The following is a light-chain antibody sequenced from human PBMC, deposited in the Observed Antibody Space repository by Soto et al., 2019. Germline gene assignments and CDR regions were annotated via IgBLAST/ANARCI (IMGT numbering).Light chain of an antibody. Sequence: EIVMTQSPATLSVSPGERATLSCMASQSISSNLAWYQQKPGQAPRLLIYGASTRATGIPARFSGSGSGTEFTLTISSLQSEDFAVYYCHHYNNWPRTFGQGTKVDIK. J-gene: IGKJ1*01. CDR1: QSISSN. CDR2: GAS. CDR3: HHYNNWPRT. V-gene: IGKV3-15*01.